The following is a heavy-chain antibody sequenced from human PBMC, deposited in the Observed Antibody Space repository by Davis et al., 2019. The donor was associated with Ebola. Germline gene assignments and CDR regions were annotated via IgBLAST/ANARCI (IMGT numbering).Heavy chain of an antibody. CDR3: ARDRGMIAAAGHFDY. Sequence: GESLKISCTASGFIFSNYWMSWVRQAPGQGLEWMGWISAYNGNTNYAQKLQGRVTMTTDTSTSTAYMELRSLRSDDTAVYYCARDRGMIAAAGHFDYWGQGTLVTVSS. V-gene: IGHV1-18*01. CDR2: ISAYNGNT. J-gene: IGHJ4*02. D-gene: IGHD6-13*01. CDR1: GFIFSNYW.